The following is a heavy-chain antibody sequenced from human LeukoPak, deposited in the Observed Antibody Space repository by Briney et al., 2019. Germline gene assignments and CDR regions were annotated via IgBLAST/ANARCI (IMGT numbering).Heavy chain of an antibody. D-gene: IGHD3-16*01. CDR3: AKAFDYNGLRGEGGSYDC. CDR2: IGVGGDT. Sequence: PGGSLRLSCVASGFNFSKNDMHWVRQTTERGLEWVSAIGVGGDTYYADPVKGRFTISREYGKNSVYLEMNSLRAGDTAVYFCAKAFDYNGLRGEGGSYDCWGQGALVTVSS. CDR1: GFNFSKND. J-gene: IGHJ4*02. V-gene: IGHV3-13*01.